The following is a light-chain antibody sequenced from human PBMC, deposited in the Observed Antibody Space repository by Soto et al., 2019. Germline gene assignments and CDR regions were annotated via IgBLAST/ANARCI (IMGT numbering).Light chain of an antibody. CDR2: SAA. CDR1: QGVGSTY. Sequence: EIVLTLSPGTRSLSLCGTATLSYRASQGVGSTYLAWYQQKPGQAPRILIYSAASRATGIPDRFSGSGSGTDFTLTISRLEPEDSAVYYCQQYGSSPLTFGGGTKVDIK. CDR3: QQYGSSPLT. V-gene: IGKV3-20*01. J-gene: IGKJ4*01.